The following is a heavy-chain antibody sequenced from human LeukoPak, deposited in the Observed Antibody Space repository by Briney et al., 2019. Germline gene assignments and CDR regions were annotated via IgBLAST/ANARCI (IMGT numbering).Heavy chain of an antibody. D-gene: IGHD6-19*01. CDR2: IYYSGST. V-gene: IGHV4-39*07. Sequence: SETLSLTCNVSGGSISSSSYYWGWIRQPPGKGLEWIGNIYYSGSTYYSPSLKSRVTISVDTSKNQFSLKLSSVTAADTAVYYCASYSSGWPYYFDYWGQGTLVTVSS. J-gene: IGHJ4*02. CDR3: ASYSSGWPYYFDY. CDR1: GGSISSSSYY.